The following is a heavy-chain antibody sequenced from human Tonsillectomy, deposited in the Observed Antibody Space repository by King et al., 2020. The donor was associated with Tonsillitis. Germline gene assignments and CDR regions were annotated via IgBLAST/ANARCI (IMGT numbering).Heavy chain of an antibody. V-gene: IGHV3-21*01. J-gene: IGHJ3*02. CDR3: ARASSLDYYASGSYVAFDI. CDR2: ISSSSSYI. Sequence: QLVESGGGLVKPGGSLRLSCAASGFTFSSYSMNWVRQAPGKGLEWVSSISSSSSYIFYADSVKGRFTISRDNAKNSLYLQMNSLRAEDTAVFYCARASSLDYYASGSYVAFDIWGQGTMVTVSS. CDR1: GFTFSSYS. D-gene: IGHD3-10*01.